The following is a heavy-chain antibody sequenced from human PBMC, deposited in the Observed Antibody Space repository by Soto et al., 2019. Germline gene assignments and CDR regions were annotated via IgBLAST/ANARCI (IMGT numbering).Heavy chain of an antibody. Sequence: ASVKVSCKASGGTFSSYTISWVRQAPGQGLEWMGRIIPILGIANYAQKFQGRVTITADKSTSTAYMELRSLRSDDTAVYYCARVDIAADGNWFDPWGQGTLVTSPQ. V-gene: IGHV1-69*02. CDR2: IIPILGIA. CDR1: GGTFSSYT. J-gene: IGHJ5*02. D-gene: IGHD6-13*01. CDR3: ARVDIAADGNWFDP.